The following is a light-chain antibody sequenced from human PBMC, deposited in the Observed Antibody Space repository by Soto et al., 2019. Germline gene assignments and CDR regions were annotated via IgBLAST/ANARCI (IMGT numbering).Light chain of an antibody. J-gene: IGLJ1*01. CDR2: ANS. Sequence: QSVLTQPPSVSGAPGQMVTISCSGSSSNLGAGYDVQWYQQFPGTAPKLLIYANSARPSGVPDRFSGSKSGTSASLAITGLQAEDEADYYCQSYDSSLIVSKVFGTGTKVTVL. CDR1: SSNLGAGYD. V-gene: IGLV1-40*01. CDR3: QSYDSSLIVSKV.